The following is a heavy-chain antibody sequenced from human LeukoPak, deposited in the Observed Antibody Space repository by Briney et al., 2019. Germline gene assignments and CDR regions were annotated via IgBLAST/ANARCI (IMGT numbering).Heavy chain of an antibody. CDR3: ARGGSWPFYYYYYMDV. V-gene: IGHV4-39*01. Sequence: GSLRLSCAASGFTFSSYAMHWVRQPPGKGLEWIGSIYYSGNTYYNASLKSRVTISVDTSKNQFSLKLTSVTAADTAVYYCARGGSWPFYYYYYMDVWGKGTTVTISS. J-gene: IGHJ6*03. CDR1: GFTFSSYAMH. CDR2: IYYSGNT. D-gene: IGHD2-15*01.